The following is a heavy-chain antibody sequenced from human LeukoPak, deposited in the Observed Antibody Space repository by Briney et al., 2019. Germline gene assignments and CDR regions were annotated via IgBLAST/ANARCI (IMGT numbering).Heavy chain of an antibody. CDR3: ERQAHLAAFTTGNYYYYMDV. CDR1: GYSFTSYW. CDR2: IYPDDSHT. V-gene: IGHV5-51*01. D-gene: IGHD3-22*01. J-gene: IGHJ6*03. Sequence: GESLNISCKGSGYSFTSYWLGWERQMPGKGLGWIGIIYPDDSHTRYSPSFQGQVTISTHKSIRTPSLPELCLQPSHTSMYHCERQAHLAAFTTGNYYYYMDVWGKGTTVTVS.